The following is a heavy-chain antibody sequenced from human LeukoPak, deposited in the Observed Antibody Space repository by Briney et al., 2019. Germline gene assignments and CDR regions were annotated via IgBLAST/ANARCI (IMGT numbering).Heavy chain of an antibody. CDR2: IYWDDDK. J-gene: IGHJ4*02. Sequence: SGPTLVKPTQTLTLTFTFAGFSPTTRGVGVGLIRQPPGKALEGLALIYWDDDKRYSPSLKSRLTITKDTSKNNVVLTMTNMDPVDTATYYCAHRPLMGGTYGPFDYWGQGTLVTVSS. V-gene: IGHV2-5*02. CDR1: GFSPTTRGVG. CDR3: AHRPLMGGTYGPFDY. D-gene: IGHD1-14*01.